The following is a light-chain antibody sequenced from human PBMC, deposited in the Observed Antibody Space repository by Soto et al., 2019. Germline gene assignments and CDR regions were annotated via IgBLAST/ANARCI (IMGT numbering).Light chain of an antibody. V-gene: IGLV2-14*01. CDR3: SSYTTSSTVV. Sequence: QSALTQAASVSGSPGQSITISCTGTSSDIGSYNYVSWFQQYPGKAPKLIISEVNNRPSGVSTRFSGSKSGITASLTISGLQAEDEADYYCSSYTTSSTVVFGGGTQLTVL. CDR2: EVN. J-gene: IGLJ7*01. CDR1: SSDIGSYNY.